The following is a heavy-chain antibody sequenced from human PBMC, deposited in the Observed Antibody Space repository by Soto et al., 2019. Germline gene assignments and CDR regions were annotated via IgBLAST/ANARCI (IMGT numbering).Heavy chain of an antibody. D-gene: IGHD5-18*01. J-gene: IGHJ4*02. Sequence: LSLTCTVSGGSISSGDYYWSWIRQPPGRGLEWIGYIYYTGSTYYNPSLESRVTISLDTSDNQFSLKLSSATAADTAVYYCARELSGYKYGPGEVYWGQGILVTVS. CDR3: ARELSGYKYGPGEVY. CDR2: IYYTGST. CDR1: GGSISSGDYY. V-gene: IGHV4-30-4*01.